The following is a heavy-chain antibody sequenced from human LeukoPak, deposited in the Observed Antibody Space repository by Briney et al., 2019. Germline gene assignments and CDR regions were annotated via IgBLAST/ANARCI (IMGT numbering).Heavy chain of an antibody. CDR2: ISAYNGNT. Sequence: GASVKVSCKASGYTFTTYGISWVRQAPGQGLEWMGWISAYNGNTNYAQKLQGRVTMTTDTSTSTAYMELSSLRSDDTAVYYCARSGAPYSSPSHYFDYWGQGTLVTVSS. J-gene: IGHJ4*02. D-gene: IGHD6-6*01. CDR1: GYTFTTYG. CDR3: ARSGAPYSSPSHYFDY. V-gene: IGHV1-18*01.